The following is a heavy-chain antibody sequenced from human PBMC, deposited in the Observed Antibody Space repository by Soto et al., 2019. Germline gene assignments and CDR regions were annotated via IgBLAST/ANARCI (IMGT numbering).Heavy chain of an antibody. J-gene: IGHJ4*02. CDR3: AKDTYYYDRSGYYTYDH. CDR1: GFTFSSYG. CDR2: VSYDGSNK. V-gene: IGHV3-30*18. D-gene: IGHD3-22*01. Sequence: QVQLVESGGGVVQPGRSLRLSCAASGFTFSSYGVHWVRQAPGKGLEWVASVSYDGSNKHYGDSVKGRFTISRDNSRNTLDLQINSLRAEDTAVYYCAKDTYYYDRSGYYTYDHWGQGTQVTVSS.